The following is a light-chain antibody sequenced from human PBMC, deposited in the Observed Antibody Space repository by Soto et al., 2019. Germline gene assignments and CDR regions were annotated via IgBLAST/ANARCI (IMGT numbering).Light chain of an antibody. V-gene: IGLV2-14*03. Sequence: QSVLTQPASVSGSPWQSITISCTGTSSDVGGYNYVSWYQQHPGKAPKLIIYEVTSRPSGISDRFSGYKSDSTASLTIAGLQSVDEAEYYCSSFTSSSTRVFGSGTKATVL. CDR3: SSFTSSSTRV. CDR2: EVT. CDR1: SSDVGGYNY. J-gene: IGLJ1*01.